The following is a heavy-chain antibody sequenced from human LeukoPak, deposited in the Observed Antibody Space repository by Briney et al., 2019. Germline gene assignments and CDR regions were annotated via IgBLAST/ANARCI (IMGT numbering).Heavy chain of an antibody. V-gene: IGHV3-23*01. CDR1: GFTFGSYA. CDR3: AKMRSYYYYMDV. CDR2: ISGSGDDT. Sequence: PGGSLRLSCAGSGFTFGSYAMSWVRQAPGKGLEWVSAISGSGDDTYYADPVKGRFTISSDNSKNTLFLRMNSLRAEDTAVYYCAKMRSYYYYMDVWGKGTTVAVSS. J-gene: IGHJ6*03.